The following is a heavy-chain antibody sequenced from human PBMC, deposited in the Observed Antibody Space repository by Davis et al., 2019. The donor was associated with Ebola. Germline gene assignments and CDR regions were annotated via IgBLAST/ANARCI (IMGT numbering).Heavy chain of an antibody. J-gene: IGHJ4*02. CDR3: ARDGTPDY. V-gene: IGHV1-18*01. D-gene: IGHD1-14*01. CDR2: IRAYNGNT. Sequence: SVPVSRMASVYCFTRYCISWVRHVPGQGLERPGWIRAYNGNTNYAQKLQGRVTMTTDTSTSTAYMELRSLRSDDTAVYYCARDGTPDYWGQGTLVTVSS. CDR1: VYCFTRYC.